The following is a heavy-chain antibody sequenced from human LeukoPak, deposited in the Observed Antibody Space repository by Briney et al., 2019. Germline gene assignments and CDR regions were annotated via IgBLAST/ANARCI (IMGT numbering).Heavy chain of an antibody. D-gene: IGHD5-12*01. V-gene: IGHV3-23*01. CDR1: GFSFGSYG. CDR3: AKGLIDSEWLYFDN. CDR2: IRTGRVDT. J-gene: IGHJ4*02. Sequence: GGSLRLSCAVSGFSFGSYGMSWVRQAPGKGLEWVSGIRTGRVDTYYAGSVKGRLTSSRDKFRNMVYLQVNNLRADDTAVYYWAKGLIDSEWLYFDNSGQR.